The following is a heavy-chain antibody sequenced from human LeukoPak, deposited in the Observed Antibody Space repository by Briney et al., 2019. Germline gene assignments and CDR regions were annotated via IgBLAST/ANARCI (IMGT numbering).Heavy chain of an antibody. CDR3: TTMRYFDWLPDY. D-gene: IGHD3-9*01. CDR2: IKSKIDGGTT. J-gene: IGHJ4*02. Sequence: GGSLRLSCAVSGFSFSNAWLNWVHQAPGKGLEWVGRIKSKIDGGTTDYAAPVKGRFTISRDDSKNTLYLQMNSLKTEDTAVYYCTTMRYFDWLPDYWGQGTLVTVSS. V-gene: IGHV3-15*07. CDR1: GFSFSNAW.